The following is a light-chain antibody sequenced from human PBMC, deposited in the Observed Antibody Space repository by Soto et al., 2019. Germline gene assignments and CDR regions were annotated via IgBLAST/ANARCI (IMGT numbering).Light chain of an antibody. CDR2: DAF. CDR3: QQTTSYLHS. J-gene: IGKJ4*01. CDR1: QSISSW. Sequence: DIQMTQSPATLSAFVGDRVTIHCRASQSISSWVAWTEQKPGKAPKLLRYDAFSLVSGVPSRFSGSGFGTEFTLTISSLHPDDFAPYCCQQTTSYLHSVGGGTNVEIK. V-gene: IGKV1-5*01.